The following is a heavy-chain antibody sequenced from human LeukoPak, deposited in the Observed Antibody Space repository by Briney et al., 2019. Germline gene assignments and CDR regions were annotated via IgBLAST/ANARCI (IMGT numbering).Heavy chain of an antibody. V-gene: IGHV3-66*01. Sequence: GGSLRLSCAASGFTFSSYAMSWVRQAPGKGLEWVSVIYSGGSTYYADSVKGRFTISRDNSKNTLYLQMNSLRAEDTAVYYCARVRSGSGWYGGNYFDYWGQGTLVTVSS. CDR2: IYSGGST. CDR1: GFTFSSYA. J-gene: IGHJ4*02. CDR3: ARVRSGSGWYGGNYFDY. D-gene: IGHD6-19*01.